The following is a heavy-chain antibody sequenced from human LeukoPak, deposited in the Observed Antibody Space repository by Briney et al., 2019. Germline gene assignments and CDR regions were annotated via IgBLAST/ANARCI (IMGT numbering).Heavy chain of an antibody. CDR1: GYTFTSYG. V-gene: IGHV1-18*01. CDR2: ISAYNGNT. J-gene: IGHJ5*02. Sequence: ALVKASCKASGYTFTSYGISWVRQAPGQGLEWMGWISAYNGNTNYAQKLQGRVTMTTDTSTSTAYMELRSLRSDDTAVYYCARLYYDILTGFVPDNWFDPWGQGTLVTVSS. CDR3: ARLYYDILTGFVPDNWFDP. D-gene: IGHD3-9*01.